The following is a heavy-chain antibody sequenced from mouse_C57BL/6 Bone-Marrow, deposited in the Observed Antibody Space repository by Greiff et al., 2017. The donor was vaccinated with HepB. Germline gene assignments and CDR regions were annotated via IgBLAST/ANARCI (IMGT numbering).Heavy chain of an antibody. D-gene: IGHD2-2*01. CDR1: GIDFSRYW. V-gene: IGHV4-1*01. Sequence: EVKVIESGGGLVQPGGSLKLSCAASGIDFSRYWMSWVRRAPGKGLEWIGEINPDSSTINYAPSLKDKFIISRDNAKNTLYLQMSKVRSEDTALYYCARPGRDYGYSWFAYWGQGTLVTVSA. J-gene: IGHJ3*01. CDR3: ARPGRDYGYSWFAY. CDR2: INPDSSTI.